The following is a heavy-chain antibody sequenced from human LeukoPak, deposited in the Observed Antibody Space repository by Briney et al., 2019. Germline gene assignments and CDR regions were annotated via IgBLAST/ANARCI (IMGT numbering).Heavy chain of an antibody. V-gene: IGHV7-4-1*02. CDR2: INTNTGNP. Sequence: ASVKVSCKASGYTFTSYAMNWVRRAPGQGLEWMGWINTNTGNPTYAQGFTGRFVFSLDTSVSTAYLQISSLKAEDTAVYYCARERLQDDYYYYGMDVWGQGTTVTVSS. J-gene: IGHJ6*02. D-gene: IGHD6-25*01. CDR1: GYTFTSYA. CDR3: ARERLQDDYYYYGMDV.